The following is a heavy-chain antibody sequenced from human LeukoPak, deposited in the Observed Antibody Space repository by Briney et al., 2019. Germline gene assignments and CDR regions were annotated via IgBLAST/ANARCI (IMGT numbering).Heavy chain of an antibody. J-gene: IGHJ2*01. CDR3: ATGLPTYWYFDL. CDR2: IYYSGNT. V-gene: IGHV4-39*01. CDR1: GGSISSSSYY. D-gene: IGHD5/OR15-5a*01. Sequence: KPSETLSLTCTVSGGSISSSSYYWGWIRQPPGKGLEWIGSIYYSGNTYHNPSLKSRVTISVDTSKNQFSLKQSSVTAADTAVYYCATGLPTYWYFDLWGRGTLVTVSS.